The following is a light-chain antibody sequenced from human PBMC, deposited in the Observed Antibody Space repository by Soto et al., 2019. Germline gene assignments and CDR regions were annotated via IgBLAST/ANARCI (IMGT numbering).Light chain of an antibody. CDR3: QQYNSYSTFGPAT. V-gene: IGKV1-5*01. CDR1: QSISSW. J-gene: IGKJ1*01. Sequence: DSQMTQSPSTLSASVGDRVTITCRASQSISSWLAWYQQKPGKAPKLLIYDASSLESGVPSRFSGSGSGTEFTLTITSLQPDDFATYYCQQYNSYSTFGPATFGQGTKV. CDR2: DAS.